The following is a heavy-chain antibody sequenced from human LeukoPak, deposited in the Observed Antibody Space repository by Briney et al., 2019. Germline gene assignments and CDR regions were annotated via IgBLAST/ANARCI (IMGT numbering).Heavy chain of an antibody. CDR1: GFTFSSYS. CDR2: ISSSSSYI. CDR3: ARVVAVAGPAFDI. Sequence: PGGSLRLSCAASGFTFSSYSMNWVRQAPGKGLEWVSSISSSSSYIYYADSVKGRFTISRDNAKNSLYLQMNSLRADDTAVYYCARVVAVAGPAFDIWGQGTMVTVSS. V-gene: IGHV3-21*01. J-gene: IGHJ3*02. D-gene: IGHD6-19*01.